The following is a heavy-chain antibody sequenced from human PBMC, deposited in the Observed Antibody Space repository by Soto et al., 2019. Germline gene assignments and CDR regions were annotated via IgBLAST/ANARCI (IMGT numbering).Heavy chain of an antibody. CDR2: ISGSGGST. J-gene: IGHJ4*02. Sequence: GSLRLSCAASGFTFSSYAMSWVRRAPGKGLEWVSAISGSGGSTYYADSVKGRFTISRDNSKNTLYLQMNSLRAEDTAVYYCAKENGYSSSWFEFDYWGQGTLVTVSS. D-gene: IGHD6-13*01. CDR1: GFTFSSYA. CDR3: AKENGYSSSWFEFDY. V-gene: IGHV3-23*01.